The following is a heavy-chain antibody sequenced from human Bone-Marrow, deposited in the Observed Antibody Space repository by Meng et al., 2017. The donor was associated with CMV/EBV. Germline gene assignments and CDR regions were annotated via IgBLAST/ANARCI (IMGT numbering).Heavy chain of an antibody. D-gene: IGHD2-8*01. CDR1: GGTFSRNT. CDR2: FIPMVDIA. Sequence: SVKVSCKASGGTFSRNTFNWVRQAPGQGLEWMGRFIPMVDIAVYAQTFQGRVTITADKSTSTTYMELSSLRSEDTAVYFCARDRDLIFDSWAQGTLVTVSS. V-gene: IGHV1-69*04. J-gene: IGHJ4*02. CDR3: ARDRDLIFDS.